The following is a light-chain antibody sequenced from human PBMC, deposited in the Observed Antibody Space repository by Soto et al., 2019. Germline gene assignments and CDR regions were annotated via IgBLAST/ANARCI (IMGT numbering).Light chain of an antibody. Sequence: GRAPKVMIYEASKRPSGVSNRFSASKSGNTASLTISGLQADDEADYYCVSYAGSYNYVFGTGTKVTVL. J-gene: IGLJ1*01. CDR2: EAS. V-gene: IGLV2-23*01. CDR3: VSYAGSYNYV.